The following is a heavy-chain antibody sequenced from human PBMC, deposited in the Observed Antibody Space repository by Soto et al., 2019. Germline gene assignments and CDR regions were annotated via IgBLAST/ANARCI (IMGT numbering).Heavy chain of an antibody. CDR1: GFTFTSSA. D-gene: IGHD1-7*01. Sequence: ASVKVSCKASGFTFTSSAVQWVRQARGQRFEWIGWIVVGSGNTNYAQKFQERVTITRDMSTSTAYMELSSLRSEDTAVYYCAAAASELQQYYYYYYGMDVWGQGTTVTVSS. CDR2: IVVGSGNT. V-gene: IGHV1-58*01. CDR3: AAAASELQQYYYYYYGMDV. J-gene: IGHJ6*02.